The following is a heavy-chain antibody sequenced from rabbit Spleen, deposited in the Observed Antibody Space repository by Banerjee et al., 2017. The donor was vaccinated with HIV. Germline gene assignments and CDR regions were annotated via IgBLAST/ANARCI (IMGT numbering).Heavy chain of an antibody. CDR2: IVPIFGVT. CDR3: VREAGYGGYGDANL. D-gene: IGHD6-1*01. J-gene: IGHJ4*01. Sequence: QLVESGGGLVQPGGSLKLSCKASGFDFSPYSMRWGRLAPGKGLEWIGYIVPIFGVTYYANWVNGRFTISSHNAQNTLYLQLNSLTAADTATYFCVREAGYGGYGDANLWGQGTLVTVS. V-gene: IGHV1S7*01. CDR1: GFDFSPYS.